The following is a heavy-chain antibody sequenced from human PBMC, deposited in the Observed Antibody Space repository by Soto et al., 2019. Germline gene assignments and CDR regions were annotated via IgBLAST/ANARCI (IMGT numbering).Heavy chain of an antibody. D-gene: IGHD6-6*01. Sequence: EVQLVESGGGLVKPGGSLRLSCAASGFTFSSYSMNWVRQAPGKGLEWVSSISSSSFSINYADSVKGRFSISRDNAQNSLHLQMNNLRAEDTAVYYCARNESSNIYGMDVWGQGTRVTGSS. CDR3: ARNESSNIYGMDV. V-gene: IGHV3-21*02. CDR2: ISSSSFSI. CDR1: GFTFSSYS. J-gene: IGHJ6*02.